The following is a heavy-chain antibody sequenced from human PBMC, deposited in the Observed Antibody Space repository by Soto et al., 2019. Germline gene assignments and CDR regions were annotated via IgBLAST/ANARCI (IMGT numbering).Heavy chain of an antibody. CDR2: INWDSDTI. D-gene: IGHD3-10*01. CDR3: AKDFHTNMALMDV. V-gene: IGHV3-9*01. J-gene: IGHJ6*03. CDR1: GFTFDDYA. Sequence: LRLSCAASGFTFDDYAMHWVRQVPGKGLEWVSGINWDSDTIAYAASVRGRFTISRDNAKNSLYLQMNSLRPEDTALYYCAKDFHTNMALMDVWGKGTTVTVSS.